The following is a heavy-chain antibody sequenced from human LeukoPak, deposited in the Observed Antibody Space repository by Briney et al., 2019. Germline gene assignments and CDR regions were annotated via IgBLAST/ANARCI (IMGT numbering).Heavy chain of an antibody. CDR1: GGSFSGYY. CDR2: INHSGST. J-gene: IGHJ4*02. CDR3: ARGVMRFLEWLPPDY. D-gene: IGHD3-3*01. V-gene: IGHV4-34*01. Sequence: SETLSLTCAVYGGSFSGYYWSWIRQPPGKGLEWIGEINHSGSTNYNPSLKSRVTISVDTSKSQFSLKLSSVTAADTAVYYCARGVMRFLEWLPPDYWGQGTLVTVSS.